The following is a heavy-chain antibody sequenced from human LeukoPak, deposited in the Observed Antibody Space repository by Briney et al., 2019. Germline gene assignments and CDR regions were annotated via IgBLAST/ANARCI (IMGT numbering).Heavy chain of an antibody. CDR1: GGSISSYY. J-gene: IGHJ4*02. CDR3: ARHAPSDTTGWYYFDY. D-gene: IGHD6-19*01. V-gene: IGHV4-59*08. Sequence: SETLSLTCTVSGGSISSYYWSWIRQPPGKGLEWIGNIYYSGSTNYNPSLKSRVTISVDTSKNQFSLRLSSVTAADTAVYYCARHAPSDTTGWYYFDYWGQGTLVPVSS. CDR2: IYYSGST.